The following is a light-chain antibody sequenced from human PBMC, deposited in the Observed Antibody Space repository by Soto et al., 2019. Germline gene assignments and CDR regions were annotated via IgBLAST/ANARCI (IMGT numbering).Light chain of an antibody. CDR2: DAS. J-gene: IGKJ2*01. Sequence: DIQMTQSPSTLSASVGDRVTITCRASQSISTWLAWYQQKPGKAPNLLIFDASSLESGVPSRFSGSGFGTELNLTIISLQPDDFASYYCQQYNSYSYAFGQGTKMEIK. CDR1: QSISTW. CDR3: QQYNSYSYA. V-gene: IGKV1-5*01.